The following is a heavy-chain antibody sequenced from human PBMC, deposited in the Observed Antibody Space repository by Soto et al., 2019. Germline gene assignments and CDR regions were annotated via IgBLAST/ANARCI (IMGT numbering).Heavy chain of an antibody. CDR2: ISYSADKT. D-gene: IGHD1-7*01. V-gene: IGHV3-23*01. CDR3: ARRARTATTKWGAFDI. Sequence: GEPLKISCAASGFTFSDYVMNWVRQAPGKGLEWVSTISYSADKTFYAGSVKGRFTISRDNSRDTLFLQMNSLRADDAAVYYCARRARTATTKWGAFDIWGQGTMVTVSS. J-gene: IGHJ3*02. CDR1: GFTFSDYV.